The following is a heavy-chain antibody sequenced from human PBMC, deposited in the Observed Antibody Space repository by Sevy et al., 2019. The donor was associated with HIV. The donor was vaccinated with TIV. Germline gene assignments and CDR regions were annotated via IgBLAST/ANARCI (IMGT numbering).Heavy chain of an antibody. J-gene: IGHJ6*02. V-gene: IGHV3-30*03. Sequence: GGSLRLSCAASGFTFSLYVIHWVRQAPGRGLEWVAVISSDGSNEYYADSVKGRFTISRDNSKNTLYLQMNSLRAEDTALYFCARHLPSAVTFPFYYYGMDVWGQGTTVTVSS. CDR1: GFTFSLYV. CDR2: ISSDGSNE. D-gene: IGHD4-17*01. CDR3: ARHLPSAVTFPFYYYGMDV.